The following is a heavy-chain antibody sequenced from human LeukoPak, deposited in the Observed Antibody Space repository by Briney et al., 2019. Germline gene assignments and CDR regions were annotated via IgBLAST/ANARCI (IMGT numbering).Heavy chain of an antibody. Sequence: SETLSLTCAVYDGSFSNYYCSWIRQPPGKGLEWIGEINHSGSVNYNPSLKSRVTISVDTSKNQFSLRLKSMTAADTAVYYCASWTYDYGSSSSPELSGGQGTLVTVSS. CDR2: INHSGSV. V-gene: IGHV4-34*01. D-gene: IGHD3-22*01. J-gene: IGHJ4*02. CDR3: ASWTYDYGSSSSPELS. CDR1: DGSFSNYY.